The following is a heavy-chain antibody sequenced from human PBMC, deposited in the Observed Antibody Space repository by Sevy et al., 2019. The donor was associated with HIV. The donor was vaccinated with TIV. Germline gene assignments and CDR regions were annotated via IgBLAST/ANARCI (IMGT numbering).Heavy chain of an antibody. D-gene: IGHD6-13*01. CDR2: IWYDGSNK. CDR1: GFTFSSYG. J-gene: IGHJ6*02. V-gene: IGHV3-33*01. Sequence: GGSLRLSCAASGFTFSSYGMHWVRQAPGKGLGWVAVIWYDGSNKYYADSVKGRFTISRDNSKNTLYLQMNGLRAEDTAVYYCAREGKAAAAPYYYYGMDVWGQGTTVTVSS. CDR3: AREGKAAAAPYYYYGMDV.